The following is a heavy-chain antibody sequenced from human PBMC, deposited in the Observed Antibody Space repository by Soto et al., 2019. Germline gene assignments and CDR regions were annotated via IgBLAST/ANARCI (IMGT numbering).Heavy chain of an antibody. CDR1: GGSISSYY. D-gene: IGHD6-19*01. J-gene: IGHJ3*02. CDR2: IYYSGST. CDR3: ARPIAVAGTWYAFAI. V-gene: IGHV4-59*08. Sequence: SETLSLTCTVSGGSISSYYWSWIRQPPGKGLEWIGYIYYSGSTNYNPSLKSRVTISVDTSKNQFSLKLSSVTAADTAVYYCARPIAVAGTWYAFAIWGQGTMVTVSS.